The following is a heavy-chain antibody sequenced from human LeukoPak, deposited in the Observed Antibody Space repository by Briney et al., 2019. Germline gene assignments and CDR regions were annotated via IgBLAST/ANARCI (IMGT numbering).Heavy chain of an antibody. Sequence: GGSLRLSCAASGFTFSSYAMSWVRQAPGKGLEWVSAISGSGGSTYYADSVKGRFTISRDNSKNTLYLQMNSLRAEDTAVYYCAPWFGGFLNPFDYWGQGTLVTVSS. CDR2: ISGSGGST. D-gene: IGHD3-10*01. J-gene: IGHJ4*02. V-gene: IGHV3-23*01. CDR1: GFTFSSYA. CDR3: APWFGGFLNPFDY.